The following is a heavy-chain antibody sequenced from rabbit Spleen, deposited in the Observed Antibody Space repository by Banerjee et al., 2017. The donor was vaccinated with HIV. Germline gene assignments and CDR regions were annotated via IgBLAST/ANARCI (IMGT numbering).Heavy chain of an antibody. D-gene: IGHD1-1*01. CDR3: ARDLVAVIGWNFNL. CDR2: IYAGSTGTI. V-gene: IGHV1S45*01. CDR1: GFSFSSGYD. Sequence: QEQLEESGGDLVKPEGSLTLTCTASGFSFSSGYDMTWVRQAPGKGLEWIGTIYAGSTGTIDYANWAKGRFTISKTSSTAVTLQMTSLTAADTATYFCARDLVAVIGWNFNLWGPGTLVTVS. J-gene: IGHJ4*01.